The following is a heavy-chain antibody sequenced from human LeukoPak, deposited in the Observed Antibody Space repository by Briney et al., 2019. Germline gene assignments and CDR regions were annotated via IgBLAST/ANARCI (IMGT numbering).Heavy chain of an antibody. V-gene: IGHV1-2*06. CDR2: INPNSGGT. CDR1: GYTFTGYY. J-gene: IGHJ4*02. Sequence: ASVKVSCKASGYTFTGYYMHWVRQAPGQGLEWMGRINPNSGGTNYAQKFQGRVAMTRDTSISTAYMELSRLRSDDTAVYYCARACTNGVCSPADYWGQGTLVTVSS. D-gene: IGHD2-8*01. CDR3: ARACTNGVCSPADY.